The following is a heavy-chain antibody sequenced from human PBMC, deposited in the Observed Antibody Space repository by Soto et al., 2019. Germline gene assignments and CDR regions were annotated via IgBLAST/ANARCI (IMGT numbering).Heavy chain of an antibody. D-gene: IGHD2-8*01. J-gene: IGHJ4*02. CDR1: GGSIRSYY. CDR3: ARRWGYAIDY. V-gene: IGHV4-59*08. Sequence: XXTLSLPFTVAGGSIRSYYWRWIRQPPGKGLEWIGYIYYSGSTNYNPSLKSRVTISVDTSKNQFSLKLSSVTAADTAVYYCARRWGYAIDYWGQGTLVTVSS. CDR2: IYYSGST.